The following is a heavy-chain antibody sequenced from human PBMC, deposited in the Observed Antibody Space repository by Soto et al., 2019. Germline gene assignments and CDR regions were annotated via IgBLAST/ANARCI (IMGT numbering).Heavy chain of an antibody. CDR2: IIPILGIA. V-gene: IGHV1-69*02. D-gene: IGHD2-2*01. CDR3: ARGDTDCSSNSCYVY. CDR1: GGTFSSYT. Sequence: QVQLVQSGAEVKKPGSSVKVSCKASGGTFSSYTISWVRQAPGQGLEWMGRIIPILGIANYAQKFQGRVTITADKSTSTAYMELSSLRSEDTAVYYCARGDTDCSSNSCYVYWGQGTLVTVSS. J-gene: IGHJ4*02.